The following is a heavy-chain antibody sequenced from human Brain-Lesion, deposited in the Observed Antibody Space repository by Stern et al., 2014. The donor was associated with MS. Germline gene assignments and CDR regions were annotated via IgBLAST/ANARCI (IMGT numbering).Heavy chain of an antibody. Sequence: VQLLESGAEVKKPGASLKISCEASGYLFDDYWIGWGRQMSGRGLELVAIIFPRDSNTRYSPSVQGQVTIPAHKSFSPAYLQWRSLKASDPAMYYCASSPATPSGYDRFDYWGQGALVTVSS. CDR2: IFPRDSNT. D-gene: IGHD5-12*01. CDR1: GYLFDDYW. V-gene: IGHV5-51*03. CDR3: ASSPATPSGYDRFDY. J-gene: IGHJ4*02.